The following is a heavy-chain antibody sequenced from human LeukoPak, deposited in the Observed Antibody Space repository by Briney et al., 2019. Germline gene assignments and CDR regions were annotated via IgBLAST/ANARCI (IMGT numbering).Heavy chain of an antibody. CDR2: ISSSSSTI. J-gene: IGHJ6*02. CDR3: AKDPPHDYVWGSYRQPHYYYGMDV. CDR1: GFTFSSYS. V-gene: IGHV3-48*01. Sequence: PGGSLRLSCAASGFTFSSYSMNWVRQAPGKGLEWVSYISSSSSTIYYADSVKGRFTISRDNSKNTLYLQMNSLRAEDTAVYYCAKDPPHDYVWGSYRQPHYYYGMDVWGQGTTVTVSS. D-gene: IGHD3-16*02.